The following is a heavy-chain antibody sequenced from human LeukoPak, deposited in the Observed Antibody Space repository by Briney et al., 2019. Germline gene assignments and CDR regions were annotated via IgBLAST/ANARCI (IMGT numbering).Heavy chain of an antibody. Sequence: SETLSLTCTVSGGSISTYYWSWIRQPPGKGLEWIGYIYYSGSTNYNPSLKSRVTISVDTSKNQFSLKLSSVTAADTAVYYCAAGDYDILTGYPRGFDYWGQGTLVTVSS. CDR3: AAGDYDILTGYPRGFDY. D-gene: IGHD3-9*01. CDR1: GGSISTYY. CDR2: IYYSGST. J-gene: IGHJ4*02. V-gene: IGHV4-59*08.